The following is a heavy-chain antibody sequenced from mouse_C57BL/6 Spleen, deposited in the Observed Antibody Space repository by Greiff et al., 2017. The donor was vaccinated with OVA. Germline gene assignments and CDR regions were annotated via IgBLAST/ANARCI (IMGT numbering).Heavy chain of an antibody. V-gene: IGHV5-9-1*02. CDR1: GFTFSSYA. D-gene: IGHD2-4*01. CDR3: TRDGGLRGYFDV. Sequence: EVKVVESGEGLVKPGGSLKLSCAASGFTFSSYAMSWVRQTPEKRLEWVAYISSGGDYIYYADTVKGRFTISRDNARNTLYLQMSSLKSEDTAMYYCTRDGGLRGYFDVWGTGTTVTVSS. CDR2: ISSGGDYI. J-gene: IGHJ1*03.